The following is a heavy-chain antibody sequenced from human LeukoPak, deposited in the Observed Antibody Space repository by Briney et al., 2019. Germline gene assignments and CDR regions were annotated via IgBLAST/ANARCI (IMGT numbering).Heavy chain of an antibody. CDR1: GFTVSNNY. V-gene: IGHV3-53*01. D-gene: IGHD3-10*01. CDR2: IYSGGST. CDR3: ASPKYYGSGSYYKDYYYGMDV. Sequence: GGSLRLSCAASGFTVSNNYMSWVRQAPGKGLEWVSVIYSGGSTYYTDSVKGRFTISRDNSKNTLYLQMNSLRAEDTAVYYCASPKYYGSGSYYKDYYYGMDVWGQGTTVTVSS. J-gene: IGHJ6*02.